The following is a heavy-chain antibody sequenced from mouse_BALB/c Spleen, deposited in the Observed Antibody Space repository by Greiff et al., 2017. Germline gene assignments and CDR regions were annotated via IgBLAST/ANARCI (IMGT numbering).Heavy chain of an antibody. CDR1: GFTFRSFG. Sequence: EVKLVESGGGLVQPGGSRKLSCAASGFTFRSFGMHWVRQAPEKGLEWVAYISSGSSTIYYADTVKGRFTISRDNPKNTLFLQMTSLRSEDTAMYYCARLGRISYYFDYWGQGTTLTVSS. CDR2: ISSGSSTI. J-gene: IGHJ2*01. D-gene: IGHD4-1*01. CDR3: ARLGRISYYFDY. V-gene: IGHV5-17*02.